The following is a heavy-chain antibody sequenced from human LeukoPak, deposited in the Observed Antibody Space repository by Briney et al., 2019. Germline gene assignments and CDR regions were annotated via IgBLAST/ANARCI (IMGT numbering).Heavy chain of an antibody. CDR2: IYTSGST. V-gene: IGHV4-61*02. J-gene: IGHJ4*02. CDR1: DVSISSGSYY. Sequence: SQTLSLTCTVSDVSISSGSYYWSWIRQPAGKGLEWIGRIYTSGSTNYNPSLKSRVTISVDTSKSQFSLKLSSVTAADTAVYYCALEGDYWGQGTLVTVSS. CDR3: ALEGDY.